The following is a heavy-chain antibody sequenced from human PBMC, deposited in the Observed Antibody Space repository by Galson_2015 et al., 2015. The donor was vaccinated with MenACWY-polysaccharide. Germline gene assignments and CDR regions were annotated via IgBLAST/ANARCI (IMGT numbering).Heavy chain of an antibody. J-gene: IGHJ5*02. Sequence: SLRLSCAASGLIFRNYGMSWVRQAPGKGLEWVSSINKNGANTHYTDSVKGRFTISRDNSKSTLYLQINSLRVDDTAVCYCAPQLWDQGGPSWGQGTLVTVSS. CDR3: APQLWDQGGPS. CDR1: GLIFRNYG. CDR2: INKNGANT. V-gene: IGHV3-23*01. D-gene: IGHD5-18*01.